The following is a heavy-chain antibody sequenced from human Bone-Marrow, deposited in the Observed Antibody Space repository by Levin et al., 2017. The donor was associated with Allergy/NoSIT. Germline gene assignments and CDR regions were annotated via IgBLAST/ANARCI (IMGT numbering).Heavy chain of an antibody. D-gene: IGHD6-13*01. Sequence: PGGSLRLSCAASGFTFSFYAMHWVRQAPGKGLEWVGVISYDGTNKYYADSVKGRFTISRDNSNNTLYLQMNSLRTEDTAVYYCATDSSSWYLLDYWGQGTLVTVSS. CDR3: ATDSSSWYLLDY. V-gene: IGHV3-30*04. J-gene: IGHJ4*02. CDR2: ISYDGTNK. CDR1: GFTFSFYA.